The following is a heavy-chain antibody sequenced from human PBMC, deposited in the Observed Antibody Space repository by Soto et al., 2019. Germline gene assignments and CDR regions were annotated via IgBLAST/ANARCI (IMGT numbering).Heavy chain of an antibody. CDR2: IYYSGST. Sequence: QLQLQESGPGLVKPSETLSLTCTVSGGSISSSSYYWGWIRQPPGKGLEWIGSIYYSGSTYYNPLLKSRVTISVDTSKNQFSLKLSSVTAADTAVYYCARTYYDILTGPGVFDYWGQGTLVTVSS. D-gene: IGHD3-9*01. V-gene: IGHV4-39*01. CDR1: GGSISSSSYY. CDR3: ARTYYDILTGPGVFDY. J-gene: IGHJ4*02.